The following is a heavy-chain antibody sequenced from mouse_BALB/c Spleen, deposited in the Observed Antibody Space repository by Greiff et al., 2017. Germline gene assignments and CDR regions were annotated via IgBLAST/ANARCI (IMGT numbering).Heavy chain of an antibody. CDR1: GFNIKDYY. CDR2: IDPENGDT. CDR3: NAGPKGFAY. V-gene: IGHV14-4*02. Sequence: VQLQQSGAELVRSGASVKLSCTASGFNIKDYYMHWVKQRPEQGLEWIGWIDPENGDTEYAPKFQGKATMTADTSSNTAYLQLSSLTSEDTAVYYCNAGPKGFAYWGQGTLVTVSA. J-gene: IGHJ3*01.